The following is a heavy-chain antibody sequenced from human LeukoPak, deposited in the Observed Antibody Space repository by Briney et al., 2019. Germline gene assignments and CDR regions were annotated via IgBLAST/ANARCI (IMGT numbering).Heavy chain of an antibody. CDR1: GYTFTSYD. CDR3: ARYCSGGSCYSVAFDP. D-gene: IGHD2-15*01. CDR2: INPNSVNT. V-gene: IGHV1-8*01. Sequence: ASVKVSCKASGYTFTSYDINWVRQATGQGREWMGWINPNSVNTAYSHKFQARVTMTSNTSISTAYMELSSLRSEDTAVYYCARYCSGGSCYSVAFDPWGQGTLVTVSS. J-gene: IGHJ5*02.